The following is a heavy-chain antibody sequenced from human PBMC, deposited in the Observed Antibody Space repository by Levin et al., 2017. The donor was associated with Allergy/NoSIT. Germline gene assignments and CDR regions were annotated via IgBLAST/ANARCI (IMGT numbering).Heavy chain of an antibody. CDR3: ARNQFIY. CDR1: GFTFSSYG. D-gene: IGHD1-14*01. Sequence: LSLTCAASGFTFSSYGMHWVRQAPGKGLEWVAVIWYDGSNKYYADSVKGRFTISRDNSKNTLYLQMNSLRAEDTAVYYCARNQFIYWGQGTLVTVSS. V-gene: IGHV3-33*01. CDR2: IWYDGSNK. J-gene: IGHJ4*02.